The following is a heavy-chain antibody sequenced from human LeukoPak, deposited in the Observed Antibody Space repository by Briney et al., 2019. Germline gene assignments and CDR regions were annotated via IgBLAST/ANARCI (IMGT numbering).Heavy chain of an antibody. Sequence: EGSLRLSCAASGFTFSNYAMNWVRQAPGKGLEWVSSITGSGGSTYYEDSVKGRFTISRDSSKNTLYLQMNSLRAEDTAVYYCARGLLVDPGWGQGTLVTVSS. V-gene: IGHV3-23*01. D-gene: IGHD2-8*01. J-gene: IGHJ4*02. CDR1: GFTFSNYA. CDR2: ITGSGGST. CDR3: ARGLLVDPG.